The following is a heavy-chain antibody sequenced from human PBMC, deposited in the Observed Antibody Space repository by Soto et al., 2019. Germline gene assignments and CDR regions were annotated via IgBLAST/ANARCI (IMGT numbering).Heavy chain of an antibody. CDR3: TTGVPAASGYYYYYYYMDV. D-gene: IGHD2-2*01. CDR1: GFTFSNAW. Sequence: GGSLRLSCAASGFTFSNAWMSWVRQAPGKGLEWVGRIKSKTDGGTTDYAAPVKGRFTISRDDSKNTLYLQMNSLKTEDTAVYYCTTGVPAASGYYYYYYYMDVWGKGTTVTVSS. J-gene: IGHJ6*03. V-gene: IGHV3-15*01. CDR2: IKSKTDGGTT.